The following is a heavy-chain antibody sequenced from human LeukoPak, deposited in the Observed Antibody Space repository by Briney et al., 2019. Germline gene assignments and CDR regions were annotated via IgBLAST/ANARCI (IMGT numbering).Heavy chain of an antibody. CDR3: ARAGYDILTLAPDPANDY. CDR2: INAYNGNT. V-gene: IGHV1-18*01. Sequence: ASVEVSCKASGYTFTSYGISWVRQAPGQGFEWMGWINAYNGNTNYAQKLQGRVTMTTDTSTSTAYMELRSLRSDDTAVYYCARAGYDILTLAPDPANDYWGQGTLVTVSS. J-gene: IGHJ4*02. CDR1: GYTFTSYG. D-gene: IGHD3-9*01.